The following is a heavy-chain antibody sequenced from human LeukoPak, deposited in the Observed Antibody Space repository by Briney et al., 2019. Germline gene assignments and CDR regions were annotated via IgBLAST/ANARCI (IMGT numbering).Heavy chain of an antibody. CDR3: ARDGGKASNYYYYYMDV. V-gene: IGHV4-4*07. CDR1: GGSISSYY. CDR2: IYTSGST. J-gene: IGHJ6*03. D-gene: IGHD3-16*01. Sequence: SETLSLTCTVSGGSISSYYWSWIRQPAGKGLEWIGRIYTSGSTNYNPSLKSRVTMSVDTSKYQFSLKLSSVTAADTAVYYCARDGGKASNYYYYYMDVWGKGTTVTVSS.